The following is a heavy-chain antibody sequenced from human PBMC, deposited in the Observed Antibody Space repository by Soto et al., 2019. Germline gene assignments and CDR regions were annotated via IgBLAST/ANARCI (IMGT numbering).Heavy chain of an antibody. CDR2: ISPYTGNP. CDR3: ARGEYYYNS. V-gene: IGHV1-18*04. D-gene: IGHD6-6*01. Sequence: QVQLVQSGPEVKKPGASVRVSCKTSGYTFTTYAISWVRQAPGQGLEWMGWISPYTGNPKYTQKLQGRVTMTADTTKSTAYMELRILTTEDTAIYYCARGEYYYNSWGRGTLVTVSS. CDR1: GYTFTTYA. J-gene: IGHJ4*02.